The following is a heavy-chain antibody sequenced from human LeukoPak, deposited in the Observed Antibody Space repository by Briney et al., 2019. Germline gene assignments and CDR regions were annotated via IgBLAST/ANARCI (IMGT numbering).Heavy chain of an antibody. CDR3: AREGSYDSSGYSPYAFDI. D-gene: IGHD3-22*01. Sequence: ASVKVSCKASGYTFTGYYMHWVRQAPGQGLEWMGWINPNSGGTNYAQKFQGRVTMTRDASISTAYMELSRLRSDDTAVYYCAREGSYDSSGYSPYAFDIWGQGTMVTVSS. V-gene: IGHV1-2*02. J-gene: IGHJ3*02. CDR2: INPNSGGT. CDR1: GYTFTGYY.